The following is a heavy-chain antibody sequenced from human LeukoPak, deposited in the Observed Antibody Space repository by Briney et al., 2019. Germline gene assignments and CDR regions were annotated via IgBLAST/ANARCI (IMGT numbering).Heavy chain of an antibody. CDR1: GGSFSGYY. Sequence: PSETLSLTCAVYGGSFSGYYWSWIRQPPGKGLEWIGEINHSGSTNYNPSLKSRVTISVDTSKNQFSLKLSSVTAADTAVYYCARGRVKDPSYYYDSSGYSLFDYWGQGTLVTVSS. D-gene: IGHD3-22*01. V-gene: IGHV4-34*01. CDR2: INHSGST. J-gene: IGHJ4*02. CDR3: ARGRVKDPSYYYDSSGYSLFDY.